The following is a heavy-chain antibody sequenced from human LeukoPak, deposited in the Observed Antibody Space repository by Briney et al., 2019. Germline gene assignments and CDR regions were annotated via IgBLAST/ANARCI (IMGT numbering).Heavy chain of an antibody. CDR3: ARVVAGRPDYFDY. CDR2: TRNKANSYTT. J-gene: IGHJ4*02. Sequence: GGSLRLSCAASGFTFSDHYMAWVRQAPGKGLEWVGRTRNKANSYTTEYAASVKGRFTISRDDSKNSLYLQMNSLKTEDTAVYYCARVVAGRPDYFDYWGQGTLVTVSS. V-gene: IGHV3-72*01. D-gene: IGHD6-19*01. CDR1: GFTFSDHY.